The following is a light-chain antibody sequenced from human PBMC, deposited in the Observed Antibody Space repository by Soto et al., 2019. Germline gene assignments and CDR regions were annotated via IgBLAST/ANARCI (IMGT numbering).Light chain of an antibody. J-gene: IGKJ2*01. V-gene: IGKV1-39*01. CDR2: TAA. CDR1: QRITTY. Sequence: IHMTQSPSSLSASVGDRVTITCRASQRITTYLNWDQQKPGKAPKPLISTAATLQGGVPSRFSGSGAVTDFALTITTLQPEDFATYFCQQSYSTPYTFGRGTKLEIK. CDR3: QQSYSTPYT.